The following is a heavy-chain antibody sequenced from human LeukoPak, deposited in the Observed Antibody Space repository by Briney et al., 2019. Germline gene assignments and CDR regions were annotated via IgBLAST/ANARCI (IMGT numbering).Heavy chain of an antibody. CDR3: ARTISSGWDAFDI. V-gene: IGHV5-51*01. D-gene: IGHD6-19*01. CDR2: IYPGDSDT. Sequence: GASLKISCKGSGSIFTTYWIGWVRQMPGKGLEWMGIIYPGDSDTRHSPSFQGQVTISADKSISTAYLQWSSLKASDTAMYYCARTISSGWDAFDIWGQGTMVTVSS. J-gene: IGHJ3*02. CDR1: GSIFTTYW.